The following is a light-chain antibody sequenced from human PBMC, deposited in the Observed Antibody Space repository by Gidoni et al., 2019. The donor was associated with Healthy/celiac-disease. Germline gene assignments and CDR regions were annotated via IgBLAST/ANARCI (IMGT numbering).Light chain of an antibody. Sequence: EIVLTQSPATLSLSPGERATLSCRASQSVSNYLAWYQQKPGQAPRLLIYDASNRATGIPARFSGSGSGTDFTLTISSLEPEDCAVYYCQQRSNWPPFTFGPGTKVDIK. CDR1: QSVSNY. J-gene: IGKJ3*01. CDR2: DAS. CDR3: QQRSNWPPFT. V-gene: IGKV3-11*01.